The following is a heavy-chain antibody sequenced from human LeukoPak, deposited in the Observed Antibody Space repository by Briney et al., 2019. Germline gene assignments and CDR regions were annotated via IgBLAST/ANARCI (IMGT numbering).Heavy chain of an antibody. J-gene: IGHJ4*02. Sequence: GASVKVSCKASGYAFTGYYIHWVRQAPGQGLEWMGWINPNTGVTNYPQKFQGRVTLTRDTSISTAYMELRRLTFDDTAVYYCARDGTSNWLNLVYWGQGTLVTVSS. CDR3: ARDGTSNWLNLVY. D-gene: IGHD1-1*01. V-gene: IGHV1-2*02. CDR1: GYAFTGYY. CDR2: INPNTGVT.